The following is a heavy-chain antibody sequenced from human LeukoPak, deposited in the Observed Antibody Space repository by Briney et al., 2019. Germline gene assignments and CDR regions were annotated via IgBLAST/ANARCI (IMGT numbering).Heavy chain of an antibody. Sequence: GGSLRLSCAASGFTVSGNYMSWVRQAPGKGLEWVSVIYSGGSTYYADSVKGRFTISRDNPKNTLYLQMNSLRAEDTAVYYCARDRVRLSNYYYYYGMDVWGQGTTVTVSS. CDR1: GFTVSGNY. J-gene: IGHJ6*02. CDR3: ARDRVRLSNYYYYYGMDV. D-gene: IGHD3-10*01. CDR2: IYSGGST. V-gene: IGHV3-53*01.